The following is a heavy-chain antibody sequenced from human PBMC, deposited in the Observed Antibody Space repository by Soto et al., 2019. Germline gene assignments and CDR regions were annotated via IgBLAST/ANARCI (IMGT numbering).Heavy chain of an antibody. J-gene: IGHJ4*02. D-gene: IGHD3-22*01. CDR3: TRVRDSNDY. V-gene: IGHV3-48*03. Sequence: GVSLRLSCVGSGFTFSSYEMNWVRQAPGKGLEWVSNIRSSGRSINYADSVKGRFTISRDNAKNSLYLQMNSLRAEDTAVYYCTRVRDSNDYWGQGTLVTVSS. CDR1: GFTFSSYE. CDR2: IRSSGRSI.